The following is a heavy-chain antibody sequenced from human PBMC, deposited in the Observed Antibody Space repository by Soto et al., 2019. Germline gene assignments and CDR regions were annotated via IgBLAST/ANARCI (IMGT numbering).Heavy chain of an antibody. V-gene: IGHV3-53*01. Sequence: GGSLRLSCAASGFTVSSNYMSWVRQAPGKGLEWVSVIYSGGSTYYADSVKGRFTISRDNSKNTLYLQMNSLRAEDTAVYYCARDSYDSSGSRPYYFDYWGQGTLVTVSS. J-gene: IGHJ4*02. CDR1: GFTVSSNY. D-gene: IGHD3-22*01. CDR2: IYSGGST. CDR3: ARDSYDSSGSRPYYFDY.